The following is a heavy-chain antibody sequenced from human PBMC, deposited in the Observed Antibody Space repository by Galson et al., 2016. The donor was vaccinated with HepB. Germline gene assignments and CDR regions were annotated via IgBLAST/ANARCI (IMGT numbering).Heavy chain of an antibody. CDR3: ARGRLYYDS. D-gene: IGHD4-11*01. CDR1: DGSLSGYY. Sequence: SETLSLTCGVSDGSLSGYYWSWIRQSPGMGLEWIGEINHRGSTNYNPSLKSRVTISIDTSTNHFSLRLSSVTVADTAIFFCARGRLYYDSWGQGTPVTVSS. V-gene: IGHV4-34*01. J-gene: IGHJ4*02. CDR2: INHRGST.